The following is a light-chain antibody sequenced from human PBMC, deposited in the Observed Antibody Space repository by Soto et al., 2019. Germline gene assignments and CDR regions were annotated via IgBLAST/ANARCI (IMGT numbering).Light chain of an antibody. V-gene: IGLV2-14*01. J-gene: IGLJ2*01. CDR3: QSYDNGLSHFVA. CDR2: EVT. Sequence: QSALTQPASVSGSPGQSITISCTGTSGDIGGYNYVSWYQQHPGKAPKLLISEVTNRPSGVSNRFSGSKSGTSASLAITGLQAGDEAHYYCQSYDNGLSHFVAFGGGTKLTVL. CDR1: SGDIGGYNY.